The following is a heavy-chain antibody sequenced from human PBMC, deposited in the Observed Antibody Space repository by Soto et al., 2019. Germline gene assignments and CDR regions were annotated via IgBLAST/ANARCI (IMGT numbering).Heavy chain of an antibody. CDR2: ISGSGGST. CDR3: AKGRPRIVVVPAFDY. CDR1: GFTFSSYA. D-gene: IGHD2-2*01. V-gene: IGHV3-23*01. J-gene: IGHJ4*02. Sequence: GESLKISCAASGFTFSSYAMSWVRQAPGKGLEWVSAISGSGGSTYYADSVKGRFTISRDNSKNTLYLQMNSLRAEDTAVYYCAKGRPRIVVVPAFDYWGQGTLVTVSS.